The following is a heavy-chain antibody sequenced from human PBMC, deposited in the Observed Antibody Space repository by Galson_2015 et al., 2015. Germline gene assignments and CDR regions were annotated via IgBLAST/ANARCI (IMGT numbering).Heavy chain of an antibody. CDR2: ISYDGSNK. V-gene: IGHV3-30*18. J-gene: IGHJ4*02. Sequence: SLRLSCAAPGFTFSSYGMHWVRQAPGKGLEWVAVISYDGSNKYYADSVKGRFTISRDNSKNTLYLQMNSLRAEDTAVYYCAKGRYQLLPYFDYWGQGTLVTVSS. D-gene: IGHD2-2*01. CDR3: AKGRYQLLPYFDY. CDR1: GFTFSSYG.